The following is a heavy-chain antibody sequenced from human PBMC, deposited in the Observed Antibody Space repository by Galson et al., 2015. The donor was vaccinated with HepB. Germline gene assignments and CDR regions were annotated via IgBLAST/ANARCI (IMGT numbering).Heavy chain of an antibody. Sequence: SVKVSCKASGGTFSSYAISWVRQAPGQGLEWMGGIIPIFGTANYAQKFQGRVTITADESTSTAYMELSSLRSEDTAVYYCARGNDYTIMANYYYYGMDVWGQGTTVTVSS. J-gene: IGHJ6*02. CDR3: ARGNDYTIMANYYYYGMDV. V-gene: IGHV1-69*13. D-gene: IGHD4-11*01. CDR2: IIPIFGTA. CDR1: GGTFSSYA.